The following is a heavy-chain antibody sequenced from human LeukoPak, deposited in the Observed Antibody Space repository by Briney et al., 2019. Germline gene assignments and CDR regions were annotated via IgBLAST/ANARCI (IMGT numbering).Heavy chain of an antibody. J-gene: IGHJ4*02. CDR1: GGSFSGYY. Sequence: PSETLSLTCAVYGGSFSGYYWSWLRQPPGKGLEWIGEINHSGSTNYNPSLKSRVTISVDTSKNQFSLKLSSVTAADTAVYYCARAGVTTPVDYWGQGTLVTVSS. CDR3: ARAGVTTPVDY. D-gene: IGHD4-17*01. CDR2: INHSGST. V-gene: IGHV4-34*01.